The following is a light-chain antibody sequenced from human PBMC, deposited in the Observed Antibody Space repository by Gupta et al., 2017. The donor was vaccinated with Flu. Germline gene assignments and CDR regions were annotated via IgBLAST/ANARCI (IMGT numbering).Light chain of an antibody. CDR1: QSIGTY. Sequence: DIQMIQSPSSLFASVGDRVTITCRASQSIGTYLNWYHQASGKAPKLLIYAATNLQSGVPSRFSGTGSGLDFTLSIIGLQPEAFATYYCHGAYTAPDTFGRGTKLEI. CDR3: HGAYTAPDT. V-gene: IGKV1-39*02. J-gene: IGKJ4*01. CDR2: AAT.